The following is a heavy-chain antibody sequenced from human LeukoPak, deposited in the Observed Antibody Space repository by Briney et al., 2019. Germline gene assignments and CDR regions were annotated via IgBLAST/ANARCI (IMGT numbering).Heavy chain of an antibody. CDR3: ARWSGSVTARNYYYYMDV. D-gene: IGHD6-6*01. CDR2: IYTSGTT. CDR1: GGSVRRGNYY. Sequence: PSQTLSLTCTVSGGSVRRGNYYWTWIRQPAGSGLEWIGRIYTSGTTDYNPSLRTRVTISVDASRNQFSLNLSSVTAADTAVYYCARWSGSVTARNYYYYMDVWGEGTTVTVSS. V-gene: IGHV4-61*02. J-gene: IGHJ6*03.